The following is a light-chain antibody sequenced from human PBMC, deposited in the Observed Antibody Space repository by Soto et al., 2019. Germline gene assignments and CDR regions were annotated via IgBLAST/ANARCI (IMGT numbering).Light chain of an antibody. V-gene: IGKV1-5*01. Sequence: DIQMTQSPSTLSASVGDRVTITCRASQSIARWVAWYQRKPGKAPKLLIYDASNLESGVPSRFSGSGSGTEFTLTIISLQPDDFATYYCQQYNSYWTFGPGTKV. J-gene: IGKJ1*01. CDR1: QSIARW. CDR2: DAS. CDR3: QQYNSYWT.